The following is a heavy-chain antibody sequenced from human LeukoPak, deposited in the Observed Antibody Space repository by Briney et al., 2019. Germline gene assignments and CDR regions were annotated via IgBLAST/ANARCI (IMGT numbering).Heavy chain of an antibody. CDR1: GFTFSSYG. CDR3: AKDRAGEAATDY. Sequence: GRSLRLSCAASGFTFSSYGMHWVRQAPGKGLEWVAVISYDGSNKYYADPVKGRFTISRDNSKNTLYLQMNSLRAEDTAVYYCAKDRAGEAATDYWGQGTLVTVSS. D-gene: IGHD6-25*01. J-gene: IGHJ4*02. CDR2: ISYDGSNK. V-gene: IGHV3-30*18.